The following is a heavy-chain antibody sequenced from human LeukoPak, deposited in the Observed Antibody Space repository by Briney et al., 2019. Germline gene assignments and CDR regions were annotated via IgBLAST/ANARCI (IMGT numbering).Heavy chain of an antibody. CDR2: ISFDGNNK. V-gene: IGHV3-30*03. CDR3: ARDPMAAAADRALCDP. J-gene: IGHJ5*02. D-gene: IGHD6-13*01. Sequence: GGSLPLTCAGSGFTFSTYSINWVRQAPGKGLEWVAVISFDGNNKDYADSVKGRFTISRDNSKNTLYLQMNSLRPEDTAVYYCARDPMAAAADRALCDPWGQGRLVTVSS. CDR1: GFTFSTYS.